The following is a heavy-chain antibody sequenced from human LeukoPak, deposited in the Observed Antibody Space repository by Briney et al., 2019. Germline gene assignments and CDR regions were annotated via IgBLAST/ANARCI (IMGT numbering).Heavy chain of an antibody. CDR2: IWYDGSNK. V-gene: IGHV3-33*01. CDR1: GFTFSHYG. J-gene: IGHJ4*02. CDR3: ARAYSGSYDRLDY. D-gene: IGHD1-26*01. Sequence: PGRSLRLSCAASGFTFSHYGIHWVRQVPGKGLQWAAIIWYDGSNKYYAESVMGRFTISRDNSKNTVYLQMNSLRAEATAMYYCARAYSGSYDRLDYWGREPWSPSPQ.